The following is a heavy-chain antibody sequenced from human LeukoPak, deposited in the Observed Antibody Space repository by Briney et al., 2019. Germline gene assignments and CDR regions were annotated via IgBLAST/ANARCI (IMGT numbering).Heavy chain of an antibody. Sequence: GGSLRLSCAASGFTFSSYEMNWVRQAPGKGLEWVSYISSSGSTIYYADSVKGRFTISRDNAKNSLYLQMNSLRAEDTAVYYCARVTYDSSGYSAYYFYCGMDVWGQGTTVTVSS. J-gene: IGHJ6*02. CDR1: GFTFSSYE. D-gene: IGHD3-22*01. CDR3: ARVTYDSSGYSAYYFYCGMDV. V-gene: IGHV3-48*03. CDR2: ISSSGSTI.